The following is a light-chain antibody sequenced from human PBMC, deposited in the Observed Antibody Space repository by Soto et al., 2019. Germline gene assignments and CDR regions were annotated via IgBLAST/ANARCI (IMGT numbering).Light chain of an antibody. J-gene: IGLJ3*02. CDR2: DVS. CDR1: NNDVGSYNY. Sequence: QSALTQPASVSGSPGQSITISCTGTNNDVGSYNYVSWYQQHPDKAPKLMIYDVSKRPSGVPDRFSGSKSGNTASLTISGLQADDEADYYCCSYAGSYTGVFGGGTKLTVL. CDR3: CSYAGSYTGV. V-gene: IGLV2-11*01.